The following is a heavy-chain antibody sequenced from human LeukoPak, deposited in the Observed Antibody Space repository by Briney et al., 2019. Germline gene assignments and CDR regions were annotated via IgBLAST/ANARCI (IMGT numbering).Heavy chain of an antibody. J-gene: IGHJ4*02. V-gene: IGHV4-34*01. CDR2: INHSGST. D-gene: IGHD3-10*01. Sequence: SETLSLTCAVYGGSFSGYYWSWTRQPPGKGLEWIGEINHSGSTNYNPSLKSRVTISVDTSKNQFSLKLSSVTAADTAVYYCARAFRTPYYYGSGSYYNVLDYFDYWGQGTLVTVSS. CDR1: GGSFSGYY. CDR3: ARAFRTPYYYGSGSYYNVLDYFDY.